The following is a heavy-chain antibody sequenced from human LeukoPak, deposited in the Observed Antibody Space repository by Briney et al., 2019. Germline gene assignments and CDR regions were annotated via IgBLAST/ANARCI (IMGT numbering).Heavy chain of an antibody. CDR3: ARIAVASGFDP. CDR1: GGSFSGYY. D-gene: IGHD6-19*01. V-gene: IGHV4-34*01. J-gene: IGHJ5*02. CDR2: INHSGST. Sequence: PSETLSLTCAVYGGSFSGYYWSWIRQPPGKGLEWIGEINHSGSTNYNPSLKSRVTISVDTSKNQFSLKLSSVTAADTAVYYCARIAVASGFDPWGQGTLVTVSS.